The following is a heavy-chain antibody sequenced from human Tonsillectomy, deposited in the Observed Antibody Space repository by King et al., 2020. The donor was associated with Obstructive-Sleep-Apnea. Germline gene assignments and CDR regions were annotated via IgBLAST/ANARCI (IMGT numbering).Heavy chain of an antibody. CDR3: ARSGSKWGAWAFDI. CDR2: AYVYHSDS. V-gene: IGHV4-59*01. Sequence: QLQESGPGLVKPSETLSLTCSVSGVSISSFYWSWIRQPPGKGLEWIAYAYVYHSDSKHNPSLKSRVTTSMDTSKNQVSLTLTSVTAADTAVYYCARSGSKWGAWAFDIWGQGTMVSVSS. CDR1: GVSISSFY. J-gene: IGHJ3*02. D-gene: IGHD4/OR15-4a*01.